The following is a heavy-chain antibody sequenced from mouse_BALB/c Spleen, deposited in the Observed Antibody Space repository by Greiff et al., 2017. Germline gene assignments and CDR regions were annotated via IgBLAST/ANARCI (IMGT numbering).Heavy chain of an antibody. CDR3: ARSALHYFDY. V-gene: IGHV5-17*02. CDR1: GFTFSSFG. CDR2: ISSGSSTI. J-gene: IGHJ2*01. Sequence: EVHLVESGGGLVQPGGSRKLSCAASGFTFSSFGMHWVRQAPEKGLEWVAYISSGSSTIYYADTVKGRFTISRDNPKNTLFLQMTSLRSEDTAMYYCARSALHYFDYWGQGTTLTVSS.